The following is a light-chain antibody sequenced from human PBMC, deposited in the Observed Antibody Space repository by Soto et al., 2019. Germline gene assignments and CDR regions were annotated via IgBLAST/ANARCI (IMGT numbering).Light chain of an antibody. CDR3: AAWDDSLSGSGV. J-gene: IGLJ2*01. CDR2: RNN. CDR1: SSNLGSNY. V-gene: IGLV1-47*01. Sequence: QSVLTQPPSASGTPGQRVTISCSGSSSNLGSNYVYWYQQLPGTAPKLLIYRNNQRPSGVPDRFSGSKSGTSASLAISGLRSEDEADYYCAAWDDSLSGSGVFGGGTQLTVL.